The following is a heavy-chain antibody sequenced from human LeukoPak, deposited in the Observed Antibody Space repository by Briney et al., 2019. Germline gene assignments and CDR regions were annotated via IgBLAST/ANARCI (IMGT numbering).Heavy chain of an antibody. Sequence: PSETLSLTCAVYGGSFSGYYWSWIRQPPGKGLEWIGEINHSGSTNYNPSLKSRVTISVDTSKNQFSLKLSFVTAADTAVYYCARGRPRCSSTSCYAANGGMDVWGQGTTVTVSS. CDR2: INHSGST. CDR3: ARGRPRCSSTSCYAANGGMDV. J-gene: IGHJ6*02. D-gene: IGHD2-2*01. V-gene: IGHV4-34*01. CDR1: GGSFSGYY.